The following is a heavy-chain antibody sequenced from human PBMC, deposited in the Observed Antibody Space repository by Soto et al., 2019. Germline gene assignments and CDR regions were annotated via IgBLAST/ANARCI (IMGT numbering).Heavy chain of an antibody. CDR2: IIPIFGTA. V-gene: IGHV1-69*13. Sequence: SVKVSCKASGGTFSSYAISWVRQAPGQGLEWMGGIIPIFGTANYAQKFQGRVTITADESTSTAYMELSSLRSEDTAVYYCARARSSGLVTYYYYGMDVWGQGTTVTVS. CDR3: ARARSSGLVTYYYYGMDV. CDR1: GGTFSSYA. D-gene: IGHD3-10*01. J-gene: IGHJ6*02.